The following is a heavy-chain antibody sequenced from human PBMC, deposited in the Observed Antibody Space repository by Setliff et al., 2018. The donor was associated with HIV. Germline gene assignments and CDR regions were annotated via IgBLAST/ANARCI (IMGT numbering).Heavy chain of an antibody. CDR1: GVSISGHF. Sequence: SETLSLTCFVSGVSISGHFWGWIRQPPGKGLEWIGYIYTSGTTEYNPSLDSRVTISVDTSRDQFFLNLRSVTAADTALYFCARLIHTGLLYFDYWGLGMLVTSPQ. J-gene: IGHJ4*02. CDR3: ARLIHTGLLYFDY. V-gene: IGHV4-4*09. CDR2: IYTSGTT. D-gene: IGHD2-8*02.